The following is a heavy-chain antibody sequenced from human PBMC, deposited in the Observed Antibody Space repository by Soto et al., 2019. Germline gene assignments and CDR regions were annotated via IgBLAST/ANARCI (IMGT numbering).Heavy chain of an antibody. J-gene: IGHJ4*02. CDR3: TRQRSAFDYYFDY. D-gene: IGHD3-10*01. CDR2: IYYSGST. V-gene: IGHV4-39*01. Sequence: SETLSLTCTVSGGSISSSSYYWGWIRQPPGKGLEWIGSIYYSGSTYYNPSLKSRVTISVDTSKNQFSLKLSSVTAADTAVYYCTRQRSAFDYYFDYWGQGTLVTVSS. CDR1: GGSISSSSYY.